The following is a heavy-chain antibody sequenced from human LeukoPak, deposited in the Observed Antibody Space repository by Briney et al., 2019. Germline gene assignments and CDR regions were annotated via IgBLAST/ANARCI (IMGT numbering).Heavy chain of an antibody. J-gene: IGHJ3*02. CDR3: ARDILIFSPGDAFDI. CDR1: GYTSTSYY. Sequence: ASVKVSCKASGYTSTSYYMHWVRQAPGQGLEWMGIINPSGGSTSYAQKFQGRVTMTRDTSTSTVYMELSSLRSEDTAVYYCARDILIFSPGDAFDIWGQGTMVTVSS. D-gene: IGHD2-8*01. V-gene: IGHV1-46*01. CDR2: INPSGGST.